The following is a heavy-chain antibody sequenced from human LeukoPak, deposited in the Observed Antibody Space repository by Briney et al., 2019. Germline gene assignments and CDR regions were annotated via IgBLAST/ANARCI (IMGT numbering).Heavy chain of an antibody. J-gene: IGHJ3*02. Sequence: SGGSLRLSCAASGFTFSLYWMSWVRQAPGKGLEWVANINQDGSVKYYVDSLKGRFTISRDNTKNSLYLQVNSLRAEDTAVYYCAMVRSTFDIWGQGTMVTVSS. CDR3: AMVRSTFDI. CDR2: INQDGSVK. V-gene: IGHV3-7*04. CDR1: GFTFSLYW.